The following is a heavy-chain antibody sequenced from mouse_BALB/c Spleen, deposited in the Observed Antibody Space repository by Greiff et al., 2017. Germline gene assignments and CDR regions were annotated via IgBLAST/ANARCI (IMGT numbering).Heavy chain of an antibody. J-gene: IGHJ2*01. CDR3: ASQASTMITPYFDY. CDR2: ISSGSSTI. D-gene: IGHD2-4*01. CDR1: GFTFSSFG. Sequence: EVKLMESGGGLVQPGGSRKLSCAASGFTFSSFGMHWVRQAPEKGLEWVAYISSGSSTIYYADTVKGRFTISRDNPKNTLFLQMTSLRSEDTAMYYCASQASTMITPYFDYWGQGTTLTVSS. V-gene: IGHV5-17*02.